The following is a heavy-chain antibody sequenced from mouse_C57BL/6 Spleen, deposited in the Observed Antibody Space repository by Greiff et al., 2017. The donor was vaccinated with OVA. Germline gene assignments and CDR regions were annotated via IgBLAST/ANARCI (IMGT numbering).Heavy chain of an antibody. Sequence: DVKLQESVAELVRPGASVKLSCTASGFNIKNTYMHWVKQRPEQGLEWIGRIDPANGNTKYAPKFQGKATITADTSSNTAYLQLSSLTSEDTAIYYCARSWDDHYYAMDYWGQGTSVTVSS. D-gene: IGHD4-1*01. CDR3: ARSWDDHYYAMDY. J-gene: IGHJ4*01. CDR1: GFNIKNTY. CDR2: IDPANGNT. V-gene: IGHV14-3*01.